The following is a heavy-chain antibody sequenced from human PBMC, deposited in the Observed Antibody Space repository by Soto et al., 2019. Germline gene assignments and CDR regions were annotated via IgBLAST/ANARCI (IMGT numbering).Heavy chain of an antibody. CDR1: GFTFDDYA. V-gene: IGHV3-9*01. D-gene: IGHD2-2*01. CDR2: ISWNSGSI. J-gene: IGHJ6*04. Sequence: PGGSLRLSCAASGFTFDDYAMHWVRQAPGKGLEWVSGISWNSGSIGYADSVKGRFTISRDNAKNSLYLQMNSLRAEDTALYYSAKDFLGGLLVPAAMGYYYYYGRDVGGKGTTVPVS. CDR3: AKDFLGGLLVPAAMGYYYYYGRDV.